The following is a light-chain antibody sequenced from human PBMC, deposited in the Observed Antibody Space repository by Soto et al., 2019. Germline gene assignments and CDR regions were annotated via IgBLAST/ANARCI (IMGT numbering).Light chain of an antibody. J-gene: IGKJ1*01. CDR1: QSISSY. Sequence: MDQPQSSQEASVEDRSAITCQASQSISSYLNWYQQKPGKAPKLLIYAASSLQSGVPSRFSGSGSGTDFNLTINSLQPEDFATYFCQQYNSYPTTFGQGTKVDIK. V-gene: IGKV1-39*01. CDR2: AAS. CDR3: QQYNSYPTT.